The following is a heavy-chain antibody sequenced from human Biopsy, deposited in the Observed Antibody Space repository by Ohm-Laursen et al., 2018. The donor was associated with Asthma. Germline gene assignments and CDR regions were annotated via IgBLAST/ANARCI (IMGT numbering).Heavy chain of an antibody. V-gene: IGHV3-30*18. CDR3: AKESGSNYAFDI. D-gene: IGHD1-1*01. J-gene: IGHJ3*02. Sequence: SLRLSCAASGFTFSSDGMHWVRQAPGKGLEWVAVISYDGSNKYYADSVKGRFTISRDNSKNTLYLQMNSLRAEDTAVYYCAKESGSNYAFDIWGQGTMVTVSS. CDR1: GFTFSSDG. CDR2: ISYDGSNK.